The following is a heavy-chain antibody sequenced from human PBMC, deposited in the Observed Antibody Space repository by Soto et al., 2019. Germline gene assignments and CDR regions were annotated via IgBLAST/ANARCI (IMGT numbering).Heavy chain of an antibody. J-gene: IGHJ6*02. V-gene: IGHV3-15*07. CDR2: IKSTSADGTT. Sequence: EVQLVESGGGLVNRGGSLRLSCEASGFSFSNAWMNWVRQAPGKGLEWVGRIKSTSADGTTDYAAPVKGRFTISRDDSTKLPQIEMNSLKIEHTAVYHCPRPYGRGGWGYYGMDVWGQGTTVTVSS. CDR1: GFSFSNAW. CDR3: PRPYGRGGWGYYGMDV. D-gene: IGHD1-26*01.